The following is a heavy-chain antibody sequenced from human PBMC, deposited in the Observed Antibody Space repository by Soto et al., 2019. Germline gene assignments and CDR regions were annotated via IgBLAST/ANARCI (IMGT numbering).Heavy chain of an antibody. V-gene: IGHV1-8*01. J-gene: IGHJ6*02. CDR2: MNPNSGNT. CDR3: AREGVRGMDG. D-gene: IGHD3-16*01. CDR1: GYTFTSYD. Sequence: QVQLVQSGAEVKKPGASVKVSCKASGYTFTSYDINWVRQATGQALEGMGWMNPNSGNTGDAQKFQCRVSMTSNTSISTAYMGLSSLGPGDTAVYYSAREGVRGMDGWGQGTRVTVSS.